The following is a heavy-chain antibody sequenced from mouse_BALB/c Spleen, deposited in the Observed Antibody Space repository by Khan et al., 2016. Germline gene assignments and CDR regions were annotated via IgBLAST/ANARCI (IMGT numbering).Heavy chain of an antibody. CDR1: GFSLTSYG. CDR3: ARNKYGNYYAMDY. V-gene: IGHV2-6*02. J-gene: IGHJ4*01. Sequence: QVQLKESGPGLVAPSQSLSITCTVSGFSLTSYGVHWVRQPPGKGLEWLVVIWSDGSTTYNSALKSRLSISKDNSKSQVFLKMNSLQTDDTAMYYCARNKYGNYYAMDYWGQGTSVTVSS. D-gene: IGHD2-10*02. CDR2: IWSDGST.